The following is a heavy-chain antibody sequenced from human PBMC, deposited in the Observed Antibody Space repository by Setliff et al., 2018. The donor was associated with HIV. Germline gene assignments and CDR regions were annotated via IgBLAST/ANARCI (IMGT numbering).Heavy chain of an antibody. D-gene: IGHD2-15*01. Sequence: ASVKVSCKTSGYTFTDYYMHWVRQAPGQGLEWMGRINANRGGTSYAQKFQGWVTMTRDTSISTGYMELSRLTSDDTAVYYCAGDVVVPAATPDDAFDIWGQGTMVTVSS. CDR1: GYTFTDYY. CDR3: AGDVVVPAATPDDAFDI. V-gene: IGHV1-2*04. CDR2: INANRGGT. J-gene: IGHJ3*02.